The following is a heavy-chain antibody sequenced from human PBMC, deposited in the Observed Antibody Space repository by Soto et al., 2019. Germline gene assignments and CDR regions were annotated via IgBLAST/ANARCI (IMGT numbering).Heavy chain of an antibody. Sequence: GESLKISCKGSGYSFTSYWIGWVRQMPGKGLEWMGIIYPGDSDTRDSPSFQGQVTISADKSIGTAYLQLSSLKASDTAMCSFATTLTTALDYCMEVWGQGTRVSACS. CDR1: GYSFTSYW. J-gene: IGHJ6*02. CDR2: IYPGDSDT. CDR3: ATTLTTALDYCMEV. V-gene: IGHV5-51*01. D-gene: IGHD4-4*01.